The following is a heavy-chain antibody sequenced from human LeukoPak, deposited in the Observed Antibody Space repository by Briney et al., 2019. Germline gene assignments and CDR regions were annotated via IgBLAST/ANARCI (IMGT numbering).Heavy chain of an antibody. V-gene: IGHV4-31*03. CDR2: IYYSGST. Sequence: SETLSLTCTVSGGSISRGGYYWSWIRQHPGKGLEGIGYIYYSGSTYYNPSLKSRVTISVDTSKNQFSLKLSSVAAADTAVYYCASECTYRYNYWGQGTLVTVSS. CDR3: ASECTYRYNY. CDR1: GGSISRGGYY. D-gene: IGHD5-18*01. J-gene: IGHJ4*02.